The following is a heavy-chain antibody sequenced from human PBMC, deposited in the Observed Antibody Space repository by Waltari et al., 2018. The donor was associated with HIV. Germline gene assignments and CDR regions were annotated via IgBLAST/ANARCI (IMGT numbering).Heavy chain of an antibody. CDR2: FDPEQGKT. CDR3: TTEGLYCSGGTCYSRFDP. Sequence: VPILASAAHIKNPGAPVGVFCKVSWYTLSELFMDWVRQAPGKGLEWMGGFDPEQGKTIYAQNFQGRVTMTEDAATDTAYMELSSLRSEDTAVYYCTTEGLYCSGGTCYSRFDPWGQGTLVTVSS. V-gene: IGHV1-24*01. J-gene: IGHJ5*02. CDR1: WYTLSELF. D-gene: IGHD2-15*01.